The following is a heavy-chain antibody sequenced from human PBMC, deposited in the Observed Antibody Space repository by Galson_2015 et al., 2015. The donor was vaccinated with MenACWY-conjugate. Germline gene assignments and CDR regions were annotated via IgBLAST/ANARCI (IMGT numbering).Heavy chain of an antibody. V-gene: IGHV4-61*08. CDR2: IYDSGTT. Sequence: ETLSLTCTVSGGSASSSGYYWTWIRQPPGKGLEWIGLIYDSGTTKYNPSFKGRVTISLDTSKNQVSLKLSSVTAADTAVYYCARELSYWGQGTLVTVSS. J-gene: IGHJ4*02. CDR3: ARELSY. CDR1: GGSASSSGYY. D-gene: IGHD3-10*01.